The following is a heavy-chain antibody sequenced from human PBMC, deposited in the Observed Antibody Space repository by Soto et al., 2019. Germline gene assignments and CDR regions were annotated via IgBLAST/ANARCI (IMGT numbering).Heavy chain of an antibody. J-gene: IGHJ6*02. Sequence: QVQLVQSGAEVKKPGASVKVSCKASGYTFTSYGITWVRQAPGQGLEWMGWISAYNGNTNYAQKLQGRVTMTTDTAPSTAYMELRSLRSDDTAVYYCAGDAGYCSGGSCYSLFDYYYYGMAVWGQGTTVTVSS. V-gene: IGHV1-18*01. CDR3: AGDAGYCSGGSCYSLFDYYYYGMAV. CDR2: ISAYNGNT. CDR1: GYTFTSYG. D-gene: IGHD2-15*01.